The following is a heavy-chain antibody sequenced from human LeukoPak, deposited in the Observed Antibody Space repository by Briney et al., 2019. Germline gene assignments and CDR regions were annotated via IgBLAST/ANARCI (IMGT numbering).Heavy chain of an antibody. D-gene: IGHD2-15*01. J-gene: IGHJ4*02. V-gene: IGHV3-23*01. CDR3: AKAGGLLLYYFDY. CDR1: GFTFNTFA. CDR2: ISGNGAST. Sequence: PGGSLRLSCAASGFTFNTFAMSWVRQAPGKGREWGSGISGNGASTYYADSVKGRFTIPRDNSKNTLYLKMNSLRADDTAVYYCAKAGGLLLYYFDYCGQGTLVTVSS.